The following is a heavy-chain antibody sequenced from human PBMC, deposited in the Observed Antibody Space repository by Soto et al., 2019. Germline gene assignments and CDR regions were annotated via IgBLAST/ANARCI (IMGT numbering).Heavy chain of an antibody. CDR1: GGSISSSSYY. V-gene: IGHV4-39*01. D-gene: IGHD5-12*01. J-gene: IGHJ3*02. CDR3: ASMGSGDDRPARDAFDI. Sequence: QLQLQESGPGLVKPSETLSLTCTVSGGSISSSSYYWGWIRQPPGKGLEWIGSIYYSGSTYYNPSLKSRVTISVDTSKNQFSLKLSSVTAADTAVYYCASMGSGDDRPARDAFDIWGQGTMVTVSS. CDR2: IYYSGST.